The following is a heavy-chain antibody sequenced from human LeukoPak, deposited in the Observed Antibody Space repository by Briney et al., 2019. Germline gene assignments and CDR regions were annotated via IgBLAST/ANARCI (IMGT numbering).Heavy chain of an antibody. D-gene: IGHD3-16*02. Sequence: GGSLRLSCAASGFTFSGYWMSWVRQTPQKGLEWVASIKVDGSEKFYVDSVKGRFTISRDNAQNSLYLQMNSLRAEDTAVYYCARDRGYDYVWGSYRYTGAFDIWGQGTMVTVSS. CDR2: IKVDGSEK. CDR1: GFTFSGYW. J-gene: IGHJ3*02. V-gene: IGHV3-7*01. CDR3: ARDRGYDYVWGSYRYTGAFDI.